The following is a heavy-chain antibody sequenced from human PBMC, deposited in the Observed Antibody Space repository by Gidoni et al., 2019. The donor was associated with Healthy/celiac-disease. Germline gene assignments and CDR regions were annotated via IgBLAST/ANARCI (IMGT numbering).Heavy chain of an antibody. CDR3: ARDHRVVAEGGWFDP. Sequence: EVQLVESGGGLVQPGGSLRLSCAASGFPLSSYWRSWVRQAPGKGLEWVVNIKQDGSEKSYVDSVKGRFTISRDNAKNSLYLQMNSLRAEDTAVYYCARDHRVVAEGGWFDPWGQGTLVTVSS. V-gene: IGHV3-7*03. CDR2: IKQDGSEK. D-gene: IGHD2-15*01. CDR1: GFPLSSYW. J-gene: IGHJ5*02.